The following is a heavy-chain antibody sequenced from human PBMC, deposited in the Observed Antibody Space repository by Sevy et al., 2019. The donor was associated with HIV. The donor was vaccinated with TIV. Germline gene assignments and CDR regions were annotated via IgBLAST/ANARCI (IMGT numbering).Heavy chain of an antibody. CDR1: GDSISSSGYY. CDR2: ILYSGNP. V-gene: IGHV4-31*03. CDR3: ARGQITTIGFDY. D-gene: IGHD1-1*01. Sequence: SETQSLTCTVSGDSISSSGYYWSWIRQHPGEGLEWIGYILYSGNPYYNPSLKSRLIISLDTSKNQFSLKLSSVTAADTAVYYCARGQITTIGFDYWGQGTLVTVSS. J-gene: IGHJ4*02.